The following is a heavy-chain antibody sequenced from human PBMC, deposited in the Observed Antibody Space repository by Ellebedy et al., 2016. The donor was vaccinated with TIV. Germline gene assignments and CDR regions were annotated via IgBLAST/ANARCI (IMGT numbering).Heavy chain of an antibody. CDR1: GFTFSTYW. J-gene: IGHJ6*03. CDR3: VRFPRGAPFVDYLYYMDV. Sequence: GESLKISCAASGFTFSTYWMSWVRQAPGKGLEWVANIKYDGGERYYVASVRGRFTISRDNARNSLYLQMNSLRVEDTAVYYCVRFPRGAPFVDYLYYMDVWGKGTTVIVSS. D-gene: IGHD2-21*01. CDR2: IKYDGGER. V-gene: IGHV3-7*01.